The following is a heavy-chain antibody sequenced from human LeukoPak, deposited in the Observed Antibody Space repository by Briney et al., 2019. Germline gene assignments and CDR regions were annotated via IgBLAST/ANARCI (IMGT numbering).Heavy chain of an antibody. CDR1: GFTFSSYG. D-gene: IGHD3-10*01. V-gene: IGHV3-30*02. J-gene: IGHJ6*02. CDR3: AKVYGSGSYQTYYYYGMDV. CDR2: IRYDGSNK. Sequence: PGGSLRLSCAASGFTFSSYGMHWVRQAPGKGLEWVAFIRYDGSNKYYADSVKGRFTISRDNSKNTLYLQMNSLRAEDTAVYYCAKVYGSGSYQTYYYYGMDVWGQGTTVTVSS.